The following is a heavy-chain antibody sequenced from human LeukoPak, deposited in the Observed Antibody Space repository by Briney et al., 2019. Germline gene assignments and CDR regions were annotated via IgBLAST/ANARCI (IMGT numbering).Heavy chain of an antibody. CDR3: ARDFRGSSSWYRGGFDY. V-gene: IGHV4-39*07. Sequence: SETLSLTCTVSGGSISSSSYYWGWLRQPPGKGLEWIGSIYYSGSTYYNPSLKSRVTISVDTSKNQFSLKLSSVTAADTAVYYCARDFRGSSSWYRGGFDYWGQGTLVTVSS. CDR1: GGSISSSSYY. J-gene: IGHJ4*02. D-gene: IGHD6-13*01. CDR2: IYYSGST.